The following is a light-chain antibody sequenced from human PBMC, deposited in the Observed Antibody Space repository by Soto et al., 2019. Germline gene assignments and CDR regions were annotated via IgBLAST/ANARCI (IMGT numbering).Light chain of an antibody. J-gene: IGLJ1*01. Sequence: QSVLTQSASVSGSPGQSIIISCTGTSSDVGSYNYVSWYQHHPGKAPKFMIYDVSNRPSGFSNRFSGSKSGNTASLTISGLQAEDEADYYCSSYTTSGTLVFGSGTKLTVL. CDR3: SSYTTSGTLV. V-gene: IGLV2-14*03. CDR1: SSDVGSYNY. CDR2: DVS.